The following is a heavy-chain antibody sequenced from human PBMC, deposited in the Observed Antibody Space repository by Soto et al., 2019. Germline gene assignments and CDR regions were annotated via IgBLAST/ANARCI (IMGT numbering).Heavy chain of an antibody. CDR2: INFSDGST. Sequence: ASVKVSCKASGYTFTSYHIHWVRQAPGQGLEWMGIINFSDGSTNYAQRFQGRVTMTRDTSTTTVYMELSSLRSDDTAVYYCAIDLRQVGTIGPDYWGLGTLVNGS. D-gene: IGHD1-1*01. CDR1: GYTFTSYH. J-gene: IGHJ4*02. CDR3: AIDLRQVGTIGPDY. V-gene: IGHV1-46*01.